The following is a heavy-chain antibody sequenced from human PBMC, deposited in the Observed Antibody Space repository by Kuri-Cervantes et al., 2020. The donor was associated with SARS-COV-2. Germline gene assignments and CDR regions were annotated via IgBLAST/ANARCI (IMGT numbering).Heavy chain of an antibody. D-gene: IGHD2-8*01. CDR2: IIPIFGTT. CDR1: GGTFSSYA. V-gene: IGHV1-69*13. CDR3: ARLRSLGYCTSGVCSPNFFEI. Sequence: SVKVSCKASGGTFSSYAISWVRQAPGQGLEWMGRIIPIFGTTNFAQRFQGRVTITADESTSTAYMELSSLRFEDTAVYYCARLRSLGYCTSGVCSPNFFEILGQGTMVTVSS. J-gene: IGHJ3*02.